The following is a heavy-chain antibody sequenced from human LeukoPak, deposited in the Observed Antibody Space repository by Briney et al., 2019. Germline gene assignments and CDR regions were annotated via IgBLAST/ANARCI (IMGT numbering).Heavy chain of an antibody. D-gene: IGHD5-18*01. CDR2: IYTSGSN. Sequence: SETPSLTCTVSGGSISSYYWSWIRQPAGKGLEWIGRIYTSGSNNYNPSLKSRVTMSVDTSKNQFSLKLSSVTAADTAVYYCARDITYSGYSYGYADYYYYYMDVWGKGTTVTVSS. J-gene: IGHJ6*03. CDR3: ARDITYSGYSYGYADYYYYYMDV. CDR1: GGSISSYY. V-gene: IGHV4-4*07.